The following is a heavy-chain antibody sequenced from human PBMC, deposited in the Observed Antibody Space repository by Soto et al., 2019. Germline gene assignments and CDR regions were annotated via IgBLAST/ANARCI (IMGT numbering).Heavy chain of an antibody. CDR3: AKDRGRYDAFDI. CDR1: GLTFSSYG. J-gene: IGHJ3*02. V-gene: IGHV3-30*18. D-gene: IGHD1-26*01. Sequence: QVQLVESGGGVVQPGRSLRLSCAASGLTFSSYGMHWVRQAPGKGLEWVAVISYDGSNKYYADSVKGRFTISRDNSKNTLYLQMNSLRAEDTTVYYCAKDRGRYDAFDIWGQGTMVTVSS. CDR2: ISYDGSNK.